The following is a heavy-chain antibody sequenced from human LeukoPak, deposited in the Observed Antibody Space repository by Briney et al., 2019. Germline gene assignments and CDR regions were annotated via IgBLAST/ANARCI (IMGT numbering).Heavy chain of an antibody. D-gene: IGHD1-26*01. CDR3: ARDLHPSYYLPDY. CDR1: GFTFSSYW. V-gene: IGHV3-7*04. Sequence: GGSLRLSCAASGFTFSSYWMSWVRQAPGKGLEWVANIKQDGSEKYYEDSVKGRFTISRDNAKNSLYLQMNSLRAEDTAVYYCARDLHPSYYLPDYWGQGTLVTVSS. CDR2: IKQDGSEK. J-gene: IGHJ4*02.